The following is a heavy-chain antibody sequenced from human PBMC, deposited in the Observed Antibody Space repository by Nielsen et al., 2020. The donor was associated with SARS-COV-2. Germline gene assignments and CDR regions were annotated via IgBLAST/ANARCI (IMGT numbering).Heavy chain of an antibody. D-gene: IGHD1-1*01. CDR2: INTNTGNP. V-gene: IGHV7-4-1*02. CDR1: GYTFTDYA. J-gene: IGHJ5*02. Sequence: ASVKVSCKASGYTFTDYAMNWVRQAPGQGLEWMGWINTNTGNPTYAQGFTGRFVFSLDTSASTAYLQISSLRAEDTAVYYCAREHRNDWMNWFDPWGQGTLVTVSS. CDR3: AREHRNDWMNWFDP.